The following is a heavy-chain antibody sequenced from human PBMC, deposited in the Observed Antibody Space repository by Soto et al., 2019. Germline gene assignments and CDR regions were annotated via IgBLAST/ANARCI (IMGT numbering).Heavy chain of an antibody. Sequence: SETLSLTCTVSGGSISSYYWSWILQPPGKGLEWIGYIYYYGSTNYNPSLKSRVTISVDTSKNQFSLKLSSVTAADTAVYYCARLGGHYQAFDRWGQGTLVTVSS. V-gene: IGHV4-59*08. CDR2: IYYYGST. CDR1: GGSISSYY. D-gene: IGHD3-22*01. CDR3: ARLGGHYQAFDR. J-gene: IGHJ4*01.